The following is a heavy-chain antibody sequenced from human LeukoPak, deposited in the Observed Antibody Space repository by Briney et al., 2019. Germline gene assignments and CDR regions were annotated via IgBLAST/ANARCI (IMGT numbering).Heavy chain of an antibody. D-gene: IGHD2-15*01. J-gene: IGHJ5*02. CDR2: ISSLSGTI. CDR1: GFTFSSYS. Sequence: GGPLRLSCAASGFTFSSYSMNWVRQAPGGGLEWGSYISSLSGTIYYADSVKGRFTISRDNAKNSLYLQIDSLRAEDTAVYYCARSLVVAATYPYHWGQGTLVTVPS. CDR3: ARSLVVAATYPYH. V-gene: IGHV3-48*01.